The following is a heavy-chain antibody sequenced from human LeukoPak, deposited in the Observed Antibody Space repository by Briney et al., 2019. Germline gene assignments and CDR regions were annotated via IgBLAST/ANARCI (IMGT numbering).Heavy chain of an antibody. Sequence: PGGSLRLSCAASGFTFNNYSMIWVRQAPGKGLEWVSAISASGGTTYYEDSVKGRFTISRDNSENTLLLQMNRLRAEDTAVYYCAKEPREYCSSTSCPNWFDPWGQGTLVTVSS. CDR3: AKEPREYCSSTSCPNWFDP. CDR2: ISASGGTT. J-gene: IGHJ5*02. CDR1: GFTFNNYS. D-gene: IGHD2-2*01. V-gene: IGHV3-23*01.